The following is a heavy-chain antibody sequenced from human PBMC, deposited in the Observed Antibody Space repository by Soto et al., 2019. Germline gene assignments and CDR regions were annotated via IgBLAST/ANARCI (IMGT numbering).Heavy chain of an antibody. CDR3: ARDLASVAPIDETPYYYYYGMDV. J-gene: IGHJ6*02. Sequence: ASVKVSCKASGYTFTGYYMHWVRQAPGQGLEWMGWINPNSGGTNYAQKFQGWVTMTRDTSISTAYMELSRLRSDDTAVYYCARDLASVAPIDETPYYYYYGMDVWGQGTTVTVSS. CDR1: GYTFTGYY. CDR2: INPNSGGT. D-gene: IGHD6-19*01. V-gene: IGHV1-2*04.